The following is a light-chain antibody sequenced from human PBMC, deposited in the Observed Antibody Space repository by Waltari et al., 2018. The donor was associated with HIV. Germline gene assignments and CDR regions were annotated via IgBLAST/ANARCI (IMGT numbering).Light chain of an antibody. CDR1: RSNIGAGSF. CDR2: SDI. Sequence: QSALTQPPSVSGAPGQRVTISCPGNRSNIGAGSFVHWYQPLPGTAPTLLVYSDINRPSGVPDRFAGSKSGTSASLVITGLQAEDEADYYCQSYDSSLRASVFGGGTKLTVL. J-gene: IGLJ2*01. CDR3: QSYDSSLRASV. V-gene: IGLV1-40*01.